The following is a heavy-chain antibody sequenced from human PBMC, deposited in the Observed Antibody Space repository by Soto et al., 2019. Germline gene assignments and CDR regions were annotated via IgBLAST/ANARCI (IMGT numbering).Heavy chain of an antibody. CDR2: INPNSGGT. CDR1: GYTFTGYY. J-gene: IGHJ4*02. Sequence: GASVKVSCKASGYTFTGYYMHWVRQAPGQGLEWMGWINPNSGGTNYARKFQGWVTMTRDTSISTVYMELRSLKSDDTAVDSCAIQDGVVVYWGKGTLVTVSS. CDR3: AIQDGVVVY. D-gene: IGHD2-15*01. V-gene: IGHV1-2*04.